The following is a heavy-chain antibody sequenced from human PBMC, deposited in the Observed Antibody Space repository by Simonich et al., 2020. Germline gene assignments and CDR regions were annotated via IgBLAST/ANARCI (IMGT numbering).Heavy chain of an antibody. CDR1: GGSISSSSYY. V-gene: IGHV4-39*01. J-gene: IGHJ4*02. D-gene: IGHD7-27*01. CDR3: ATQVDKTGEIDY. Sequence: QLQLQESGPGLLKPSETLSLTCTVSGGSISSSSYYWGWIRQPPGKGLEWIGSIYYSGSTYHNPSLKSRVTISVDTSKNQFSLKLSSVTAADTAVYYCATQVDKTGEIDYWGQGTLVTVSS. CDR2: IYYSGST.